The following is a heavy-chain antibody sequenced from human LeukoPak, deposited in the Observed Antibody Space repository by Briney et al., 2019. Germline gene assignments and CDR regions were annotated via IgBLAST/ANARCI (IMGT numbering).Heavy chain of an antibody. CDR2: IYYSGST. V-gene: IGHV4-59*01. D-gene: IGHD3-10*01. Sequence: PSETLSLTYTVSGGSISNYYWTWIRQPPGKGLEWIGYIYYSGSTNYNPSLRSRATISVDTSKKQFSLNLSSVTAADTALYYCARVATMVRGSNGMDVWGKGTTVTVSS. CDR1: GGSISNYY. CDR3: ARVATMVRGSNGMDV. J-gene: IGHJ6*04.